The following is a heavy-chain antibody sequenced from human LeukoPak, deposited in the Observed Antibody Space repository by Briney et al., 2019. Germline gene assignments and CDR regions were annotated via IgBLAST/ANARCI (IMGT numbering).Heavy chain of an antibody. Sequence: GGSLRLSCAASGFTFSSYSMNWVRQAPGKGLEWVSSISSSSSYIYYADSVKGRFTISRDNAKNSLYLQMNSLRAEDTAVYYCARDSISAFRAFDIWGQGTMVTVSS. CDR2: ISSSSSYI. J-gene: IGHJ3*02. V-gene: IGHV3-21*01. CDR3: ARDSISAFRAFDI. D-gene: IGHD2/OR15-2a*01. CDR1: GFTFSSYS.